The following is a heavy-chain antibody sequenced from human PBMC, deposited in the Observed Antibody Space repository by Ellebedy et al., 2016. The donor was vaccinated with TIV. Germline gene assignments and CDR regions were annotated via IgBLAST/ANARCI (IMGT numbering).Heavy chain of an antibody. CDR3: AGPGSGSYYRYFDY. Sequence: SETLSLTXAVFGESFSSDSWSWIRQPPGKGPEWIGEINHSGSTSYNPSLKSRVTISIDTSKNQFSLKLNSVIAADTAVYYCAGPGSGSYYRYFDYWGQGTQVTVSS. D-gene: IGHD3-10*01. J-gene: IGHJ4*02. CDR1: GESFSSDS. V-gene: IGHV4-34*01. CDR2: INHSGST.